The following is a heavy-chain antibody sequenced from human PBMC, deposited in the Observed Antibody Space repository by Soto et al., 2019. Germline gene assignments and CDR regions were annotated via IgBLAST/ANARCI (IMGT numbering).Heavy chain of an antibody. CDR1: GGSISSYY. D-gene: IGHD6-19*01. J-gene: IGHJ5*02. CDR2: IYTSGST. CDR3: ARDRDSAVAGTNYWFDP. V-gene: IGHV4-4*07. Sequence: PSETPSLTCTVSGGSISSYYWSWIRQPAGKGLEWIGRIYTSGSTNYNPSLKSRVTMSVDTSKNQFSLKLSSVTAADTAVYYCARDRDSAVAGTNYWFDPWGPGTLVTVSS.